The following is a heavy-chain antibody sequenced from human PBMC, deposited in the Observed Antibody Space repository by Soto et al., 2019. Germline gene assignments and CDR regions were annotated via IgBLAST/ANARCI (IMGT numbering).Heavy chain of an antibody. CDR3: ARGMRSGYNYYYYMDV. CDR2: INHSGST. V-gene: IGHV4-34*01. CDR1: GGSFGGYY. J-gene: IGHJ6*03. D-gene: IGHD3-3*01. Sequence: SETLSLTCAVYGGSFGGYYWSWIRQPPGKGLEWIGEINHSGSTNYNPSLKSRVTISVDTSKNQFSLKLSSVTAADTAVYYCARGMRSGYNYYYYMDVWGKGTTVTVSS.